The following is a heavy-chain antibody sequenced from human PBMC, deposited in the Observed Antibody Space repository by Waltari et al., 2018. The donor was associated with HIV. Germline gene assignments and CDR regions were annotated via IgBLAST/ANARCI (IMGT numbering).Heavy chain of an antibody. CDR2: ISPNSG. V-gene: IGHV1-2*02. Sequence: QVQLVQSGAEVKKPGASVKVSCKASGYTFTGYYMHWVRQGPGQGLEWMGWISPNSGETSISTAYMELSRLRSDDTAVYYCAIIFTYYYDSSGYYSPDYYYGMDVWGQGTTVTVSS. D-gene: IGHD3-22*01. J-gene: IGHJ6*02. CDR1: GYTFTGYY. CDR3: AIIFTYYYDSSGYYSPDYYYGMDV.